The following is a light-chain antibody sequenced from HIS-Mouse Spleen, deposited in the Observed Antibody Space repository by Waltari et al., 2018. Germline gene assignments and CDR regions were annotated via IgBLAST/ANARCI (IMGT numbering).Light chain of an antibody. CDR1: SSDVGRYNL. J-gene: IGLJ3*02. V-gene: IGLV2-23*01. CDR3: CSYAGSRV. Sequence: QSALTQPASVSGSPGQSITISCTGTSSDVGRYNLVSWYQQHPGKAPKLMIYEGSKWPSGVSNRFSGSKSGNTASLTISGLQAEDEADYYCCSYAGSRVFGGGTKLTVL. CDR2: EGS.